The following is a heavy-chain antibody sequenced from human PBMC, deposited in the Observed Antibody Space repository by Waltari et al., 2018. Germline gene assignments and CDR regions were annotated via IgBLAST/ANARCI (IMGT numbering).Heavy chain of an antibody. V-gene: IGHV4-61*02. J-gene: IGHJ4*02. CDR3: ARDRPNYPDY. CDR2: IYTSGST. CDR1: GGSISSGSYY. Sequence: QVQLQESGPGLVKPSQTLSLTCTVSGGSISSGSYYWSWIRQPAGKGLEWIGRIYTSGSTNYNPSPKGRVTISVDTSKNQFSLKLSSVTAADTAVYYCARDRPNYPDYWGQGTLVTVSS.